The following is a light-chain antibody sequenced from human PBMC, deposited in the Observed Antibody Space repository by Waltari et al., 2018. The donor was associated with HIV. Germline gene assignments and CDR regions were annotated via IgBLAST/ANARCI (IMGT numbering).Light chain of an antibody. CDR2: RNN. J-gene: IGLJ2*01. V-gene: IGLV1-47*01. CDR1: SSNIGSNY. Sequence: QSVLTQPPSASRTPGQRVTISCSGSSSNIGSNYVYWYQQLPGTAPKLLIYRNNQRPSGVPDRFSGSKSGTSASLAISGLRSEDEADYYCAAWDDSLSGHVVFGGGTKLPVL. CDR3: AAWDDSLSGHVV.